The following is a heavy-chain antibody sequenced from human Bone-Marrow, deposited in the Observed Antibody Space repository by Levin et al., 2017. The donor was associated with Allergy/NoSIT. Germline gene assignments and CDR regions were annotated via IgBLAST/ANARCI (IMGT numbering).Heavy chain of an antibody. D-gene: IGHD3-10*01. CDR1: GGSISSSSYY. CDR2: MYYSGST. J-gene: IGHJ4*02. Sequence: KSSETLSLTCTVSGGSISSSSYYWGWIRQPPGMGLGWIGSMYYSGSTYYNPSLKSRVTISVNTSKNQFSLKVSSVTAADTAVYYCARHHHYGSGSYDYWGQGTLVTVSS. CDR3: ARHHHYGSGSYDY. V-gene: IGHV4-39*01.